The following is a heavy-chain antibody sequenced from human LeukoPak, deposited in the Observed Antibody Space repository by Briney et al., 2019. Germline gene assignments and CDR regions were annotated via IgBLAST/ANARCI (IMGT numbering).Heavy chain of an antibody. Sequence: SVKVSCKASGGTFSSYAISWVRQAPGQGLEWMRGIIPIFGTANYAQKFQGRVTITTDESTSTAYMELSSLRSEDTAVYYCARGVLFGVVIISHFDYWGQGTLVTVSS. D-gene: IGHD3-3*01. CDR1: GGTFSSYA. CDR2: IIPIFGTA. CDR3: ARGVLFGVVIISHFDY. V-gene: IGHV1-69*05. J-gene: IGHJ4*02.